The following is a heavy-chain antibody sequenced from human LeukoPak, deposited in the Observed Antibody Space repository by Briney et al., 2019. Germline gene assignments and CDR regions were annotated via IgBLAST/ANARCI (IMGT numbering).Heavy chain of an antibody. CDR2: IYSGGST. J-gene: IGHJ3*02. CDR3: AREVEGTTDAFDI. Sequence: GGSLRLSCAASGFTFSNAWMSWVRQAPGKGLEWVSVIYSGGSTYYADSVKGRFTISRDNSKNTLYLQMNSLRAEDTAVYYCAREVEGTTDAFDIWGQGTMVTVSS. D-gene: IGHD1-1*01. CDR1: GFTFSNAW. V-gene: IGHV3-66*01.